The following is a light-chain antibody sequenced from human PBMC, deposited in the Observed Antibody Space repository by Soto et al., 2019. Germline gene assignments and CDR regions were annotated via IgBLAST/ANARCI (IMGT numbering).Light chain of an antibody. CDR2: GAS. V-gene: IGKV3-20*01. Sequence: EIVFMRSPGTQSKSQGEGVTLSCRASQSVSSSYLAWYQQKPGQAPRLLIYGASSRATGIPDRFSGTGSGTDFTLTISRLEPEDFAVYYCQQYGGSLIPLGQGSRLEIK. CDR1: QSVSSSY. CDR3: QQYGGSLIP. J-gene: IGKJ5*01.